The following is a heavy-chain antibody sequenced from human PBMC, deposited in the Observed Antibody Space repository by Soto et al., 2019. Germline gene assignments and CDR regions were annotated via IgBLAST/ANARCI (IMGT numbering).Heavy chain of an antibody. CDR1: GYTFINYA. J-gene: IGHJ4*02. V-gene: IGHV1-18*01. D-gene: IGHD5-12*01. Sequence: QVQLVQSGPEVKKPGASVKVSCKASGYTFINYAITWVRQAPGQGLEWMGWINTYNGNTNYAENLQGRVTMTTDTSTSTAYMELRSLSSDATAVYYCAKSPRGAMATDWGQGTLVTVSS. CDR3: AKSPRGAMATD. CDR2: INTYNGNT.